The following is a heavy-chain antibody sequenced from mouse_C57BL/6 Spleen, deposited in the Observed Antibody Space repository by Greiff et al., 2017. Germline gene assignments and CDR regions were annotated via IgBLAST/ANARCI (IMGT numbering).Heavy chain of an antibody. CDR1: GFTFSSYG. V-gene: IGHV5-6*01. Sequence: EVQRVESGGDLVKPGGSLKLSCAASGFTFSSYGMSWVRQTPDKRLEWVATISSGGSYTYYPASVKGRFTISRDNAKNTLYLQMSSLKSEDTAMYYCARQGITGFDYWGQGTTLTVSS. J-gene: IGHJ2*01. CDR2: ISSGGSYT. CDR3: ARQGITGFDY. D-gene: IGHD1-1*01.